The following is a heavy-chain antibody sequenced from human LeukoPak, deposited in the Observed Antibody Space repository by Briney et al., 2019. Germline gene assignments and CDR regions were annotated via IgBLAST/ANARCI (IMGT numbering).Heavy chain of an antibody. CDR1: GFAFSSYT. V-gene: IGHV3-23*01. D-gene: IGHD2-21*02. CDR3: AKKTSYCGGDCYPYYFDH. CDR2: ISGSGGST. J-gene: IGHJ4*02. Sequence: GGSLRLSCAASGFAFSSYTMGWVRQAPGKGLEWVSAISGSGGSTYYADSVEGRFTISRDNSKNTLYVQMNSLRAEDTAVYYCAKKTSYCGGDCYPYYFDHWGQGTLVTVSS.